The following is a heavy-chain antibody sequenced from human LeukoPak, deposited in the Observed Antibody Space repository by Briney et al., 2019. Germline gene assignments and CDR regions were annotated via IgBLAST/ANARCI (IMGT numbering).Heavy chain of an antibody. V-gene: IGHV4-59*01. CDR1: GGSISSYY. Sequence: PSETLSLTCTGSGGSISSYYWSWIRQPPGKGLEWIGYIYYSGSTNYNPSLKSRVTISVDTSKNQFSLKLSSVTAADTAVYYCARCRGYCSGGSCYGDPYYYYYMDVWGKGTTVTVSS. D-gene: IGHD2-15*01. CDR3: ARCRGYCSGGSCYGDPYYYYYMDV. J-gene: IGHJ6*03. CDR2: IYYSGST.